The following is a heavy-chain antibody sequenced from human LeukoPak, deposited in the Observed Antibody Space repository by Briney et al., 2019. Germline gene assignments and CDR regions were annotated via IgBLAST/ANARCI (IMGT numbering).Heavy chain of an antibody. J-gene: IGHJ6*03. CDR3: ARDGSYSNYGDYYYYYYMDV. D-gene: IGHD4-11*01. CDR2: ISYDGSNK. Sequence: GGSLRLSCAASGFTFSSYAMHWVRQAPGKGLEWVAVISYDGSNKYYADSVKGRFTISRDNSKNTLYLQMNSLRAEDTAVYYCARDGSYSNYGDYYYYYYMDVWGKGTTVTVSS. CDR1: GFTFSSYA. V-gene: IGHV3-30*04.